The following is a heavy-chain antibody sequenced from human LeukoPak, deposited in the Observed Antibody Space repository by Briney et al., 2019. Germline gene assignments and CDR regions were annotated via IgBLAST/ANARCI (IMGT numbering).Heavy chain of an antibody. J-gene: IGHJ4*02. Sequence: GGSLRLSCAASGFTFNRYGMSWVRQAPGKGLEWVSSFSGSGGSTYYADSVKGRFTISRDNSKNTLYLQMNTLRAEDTAVYFCAKEGTYSSSWPFDYWGQGTLVTVSS. CDR1: GFTFNRYG. CDR3: AKEGTYSSSWPFDY. V-gene: IGHV3-23*01. D-gene: IGHD6-13*01. CDR2: FSGSGGST.